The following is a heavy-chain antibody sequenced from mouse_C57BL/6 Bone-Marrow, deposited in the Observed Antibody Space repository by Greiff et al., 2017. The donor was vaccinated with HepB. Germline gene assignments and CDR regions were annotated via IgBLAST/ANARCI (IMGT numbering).Heavy chain of an antibody. CDR1: GYSFTGYY. CDR2: IYPYNGVS. CDR3: AREGYYGSSYGWFAY. Sequence: VQLQQSGPELVKPGASVKISCKASGYSFTGYYMHWVKQSHGNILDWIGYIYPYNGVSSYNQKFKGKATLTVDNSSSTAYMELRSLTSEDSAVYYCAREGYYGSSYGWFAYWGQGTLVTVSA. J-gene: IGHJ3*01. V-gene: IGHV1-31*01. D-gene: IGHD1-1*01.